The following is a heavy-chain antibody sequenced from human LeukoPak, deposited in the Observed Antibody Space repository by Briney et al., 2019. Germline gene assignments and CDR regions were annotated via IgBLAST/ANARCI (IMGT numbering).Heavy chain of an antibody. V-gene: IGHV1-2*02. D-gene: IGHD1-1*01. CDR1: GYTFTGYY. CDR2: INPNSGGT. J-gene: IGHJ4*02. CDR3: ARDLTVQLELYYFDY. Sequence: ASVKVSCKASGYTFTGYYMHWVRQAPGQGLEWMGWINPNSGGTNYAQKFQGRVTMTRDTSISTAYMELSRLRSDDTAVYYCARDLTVQLELYYFDYWGQGTLVTVSS.